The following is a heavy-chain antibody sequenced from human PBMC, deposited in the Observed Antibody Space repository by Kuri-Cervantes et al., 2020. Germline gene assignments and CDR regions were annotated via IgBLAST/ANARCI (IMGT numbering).Heavy chain of an antibody. J-gene: IGHJ4*02. V-gene: IGHV4-39*07. CDR3: ARGGAYCSSTSCPRKTTFGRN. CDR1: GGSVSRGSYY. Sequence: SETLSLTCTVSGGSVSRGSYYWSWIRQPPGKGLEWIGEINHSGSTNYNPSLKSRVTISVDTSKNQFSLKLSSVTAADTAVYYCARGGAYCSSTSCPRKTTFGRNWGQGTLVTVFS. D-gene: IGHD2-2*01. CDR2: INHSGST.